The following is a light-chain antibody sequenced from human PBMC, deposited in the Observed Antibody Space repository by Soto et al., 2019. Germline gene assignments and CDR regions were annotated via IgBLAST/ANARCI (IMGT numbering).Light chain of an antibody. Sequence: DIQGTQSHRTLSASGGDRVPLTCRAIQTISTWMAWYQQKPGKAPKLLVYDASTLQSGVASRFSGSGSGTEFTLIISGLQPDDSATYYCQQYTNTNNPWMFGQGTKVDIK. V-gene: IGKV1-5*01. CDR2: DAS. J-gene: IGKJ1*01. CDR1: QTISTW. CDR3: QQYTNTNNPWM.